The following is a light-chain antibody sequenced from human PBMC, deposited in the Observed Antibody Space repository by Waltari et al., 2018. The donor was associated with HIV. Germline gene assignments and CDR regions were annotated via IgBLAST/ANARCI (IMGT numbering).Light chain of an antibody. V-gene: IGKV3-15*01. CDR2: GAS. Sequence: EIVMTQSPATLSVSPGERATLSCRASPSVSSNLAWYQQNPGQAPRLLIYGASTRATVIPARFSGSGSGTEFTLTISSLQSEDFAVYYCQQYNNWPPLTFGGGTKVEIK. CDR3: QQYNNWPPLT. J-gene: IGKJ4*01. CDR1: PSVSSN.